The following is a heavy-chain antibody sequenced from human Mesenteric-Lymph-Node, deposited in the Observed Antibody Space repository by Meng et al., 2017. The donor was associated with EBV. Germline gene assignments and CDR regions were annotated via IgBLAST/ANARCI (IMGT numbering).Heavy chain of an antibody. CDR1: GRLPRHSRG. J-gene: IGHJ4*02. CDR2: TYYRSKWYN. CDR3: ARSGSSGRIDY. D-gene: IGHD6-19*01. Sequence: QLQPVGPGTVEPSPTLPPNLAPTRGRLPRHSRGLNRVKQSPSRGLEWLGRTYYRSKWYNGYAVSVKSRITINPDTSKNQFSLQLNSVTPEDTAMYYCARSGSSGRIDYWGQGTLVTVSS. V-gene: IGHV6-1*01.